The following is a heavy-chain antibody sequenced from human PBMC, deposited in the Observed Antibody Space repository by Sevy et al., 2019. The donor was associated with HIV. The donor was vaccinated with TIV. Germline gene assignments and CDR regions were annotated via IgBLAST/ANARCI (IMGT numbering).Heavy chain of an antibody. J-gene: IGHJ6*02. CDR2: ISYDGSNK. D-gene: IGHD2-2*02. V-gene: IGHV3-30*04. CDR3: ARDDTPRYYYYGMDV. Sequence: GGSLRLSCAASGFTFSSYAMHWVRQAPGKGLEWVAVISYDGSNKYYADSVKGRFTISRDNSKNTLYLQMNSLRAEDTAVYYCARDDTPRYYYYGMDVWGQGTPVTVSS. CDR1: GFTFSSYA.